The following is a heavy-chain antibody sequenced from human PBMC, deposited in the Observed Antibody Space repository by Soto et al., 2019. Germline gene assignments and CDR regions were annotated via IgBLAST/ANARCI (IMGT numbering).Heavy chain of an antibody. J-gene: IGHJ5*02. CDR2: IYYSGST. CDR1: GGSISSGGYY. D-gene: IGHD2-15*01. Sequence: SETLSLTCTVSGGSISSGGYYWSWIRQHPGKGLEWIGYIYYSGSTYYNPSLKSRVTISVDTSKSQFSLKLSSVTAADTAVYYCARDRYCSGGSCYSFWFDPWGQGTLVTVSS. V-gene: IGHV4-31*03. CDR3: ARDRYCSGGSCYSFWFDP.